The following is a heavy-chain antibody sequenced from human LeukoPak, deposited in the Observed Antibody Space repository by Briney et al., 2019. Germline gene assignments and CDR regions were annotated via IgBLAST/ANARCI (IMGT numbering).Heavy chain of an antibody. CDR3: ARFTSRILTGYFYYFDY. CDR1: GGSISSGDYY. V-gene: IGHV4-30-4*01. CDR2: SYYSGST. Sequence: MTSQTLSLTCTVSGGSISSGDYYWSWIRQPPGKGLEWIGYSYYSGSTYYNPSLKSRVTISVDTSKNQFSLKLSSVTAADTAVYYCARFTSRILTGYFYYFDYWGQGTLVTVSS. D-gene: IGHD3-9*01. J-gene: IGHJ4*02.